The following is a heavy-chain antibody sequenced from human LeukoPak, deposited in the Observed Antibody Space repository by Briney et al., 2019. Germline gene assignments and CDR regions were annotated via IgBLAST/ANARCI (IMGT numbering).Heavy chain of an antibody. D-gene: IGHD6-6*01. CDR2: IYYSGST. CDR3: ARGRGIAARRHAFDI. CDR1: GGSISSYY. Sequence: PSETLSLTCTVSGGSISSYYWSWIRQPPGKGLEWIGYIYYSGSTNYNPSLKSRVTISVDTSKNQFSLKLSSVTAADTAVYYCARGRGIAARRHAFDIWGQGTMVTVSS. V-gene: IGHV4-59*12. J-gene: IGHJ3*02.